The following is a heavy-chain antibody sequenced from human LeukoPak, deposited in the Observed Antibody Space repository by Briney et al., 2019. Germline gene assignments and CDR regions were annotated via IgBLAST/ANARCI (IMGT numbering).Heavy chain of an antibody. CDR2: IYPTGNT. J-gene: IGHJ6*03. Sequence: SETLSLTCSASGGAIISYYWSWIRQPAGKGPEWIGRIYPTGNTDYNPSLKTRVTMSTGLSKKQFSLRLRSVTAADTAVYYCARLKFYDSTGYSPGYYMDVWGKGTAVTVSS. D-gene: IGHD3-22*01. V-gene: IGHV4-4*07. CDR3: ARLKFYDSTGYSPGYYMDV. CDR1: GGAIISYY.